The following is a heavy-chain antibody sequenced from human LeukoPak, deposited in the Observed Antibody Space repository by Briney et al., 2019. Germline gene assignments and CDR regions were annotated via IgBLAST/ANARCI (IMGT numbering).Heavy chain of an antibody. V-gene: IGHV4-59*01. CDR2: VYYTGST. CDR1: GGSISSYY. D-gene: IGHD2/OR15-2a*01. CDR3: ARFTFYSLSVLGWFDP. J-gene: IGHJ5*02. Sequence: SETLSLTCTVSGGSISSYYRSWVRQPPGKGLEWIGFVYYTGSTNYNPSLKSRVTMSADTSKKQISLKLSSVTAADTAVYYCARFTFYSLSVLGWFDPWGQGALVTVSS.